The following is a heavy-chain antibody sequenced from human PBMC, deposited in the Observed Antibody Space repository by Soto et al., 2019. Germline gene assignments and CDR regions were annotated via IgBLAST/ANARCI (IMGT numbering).Heavy chain of an antibody. J-gene: IGHJ6*02. CDR2: IIPISDTT. Sequence: QVLLVQSGAEVKKPGSSVNVSCKSSGGTFSNYASSWVRQAPGQGLEWMGGIIPISDTTNYAQKFQGRVTITADESTSTAYMELSSLRSEDTAVYYCARSQGSSTSLEIYYYYYYGMDVWGQGTTVTVSS. CDR1: GGTFSNYA. V-gene: IGHV1-69*01. D-gene: IGHD2-2*01. CDR3: ARSQGSSTSLEIYYYYYYGMDV.